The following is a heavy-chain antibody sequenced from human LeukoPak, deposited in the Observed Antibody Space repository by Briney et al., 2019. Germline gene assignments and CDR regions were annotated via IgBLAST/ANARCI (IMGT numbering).Heavy chain of an antibody. V-gene: IGHV4-39*01. CDR2: IYYRGCT. CDR3: ASNHYNMDV. D-gene: IGHD1-1*01. J-gene: IGHJ6*02. CDR1: SGSISSSSEY. Sequence: SETLSLTCTVSSGSISSSSEYWGWIRQPPGKGLEWVGSIYYRGCTDSNPSLKSRVTISGEESLNQFSLKLSSVTAADTAGYYCASNHYNMDVWGQGTTVIVSS.